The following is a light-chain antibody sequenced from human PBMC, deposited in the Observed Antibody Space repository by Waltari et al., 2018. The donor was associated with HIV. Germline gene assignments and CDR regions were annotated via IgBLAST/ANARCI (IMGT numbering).Light chain of an antibody. CDR3: SSYTSSSTYV. J-gene: IGLJ1*01. V-gene: IGLV2-14*01. Sequence: QSALTQPASVSGSPGQSIPIPCTGTTSDVGGYNYISWYQQHPGKAPKLMIYEVSNRPSRVSNRCSGSKSGNTASLTISGLQAEDEADYYCSSYTSSSTYVFGTGTKVTVL. CDR2: EVS. CDR1: TSDVGGYNY.